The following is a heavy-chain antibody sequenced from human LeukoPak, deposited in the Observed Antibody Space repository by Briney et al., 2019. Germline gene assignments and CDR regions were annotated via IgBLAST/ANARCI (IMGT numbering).Heavy chain of an antibody. Sequence: SETLSLTCTVSGGSISNSSFYWGWILQPPGKGLEWIGNIYYRGSTYYNSSLKSRVSISVDTSKNYFSLKVSSVTAADTAVYYCARLFLRFGEFSFDYWGQGTLVTVSS. CDR3: ARLFLRFGEFSFDY. V-gene: IGHV4-39*02. CDR2: IYYRGST. D-gene: IGHD3-10*01. J-gene: IGHJ4*02. CDR1: GGSISNSSFY.